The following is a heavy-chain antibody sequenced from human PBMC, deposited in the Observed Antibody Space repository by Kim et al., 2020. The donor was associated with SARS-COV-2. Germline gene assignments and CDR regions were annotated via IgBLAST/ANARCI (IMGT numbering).Heavy chain of an antibody. CDR2: IRSKANSYAT. Sequence: GGSLRLSCAASGFTFSDSPMHWVRQASGKGREWVGRIRSKANSYATAYAASVRGRFIISRDDSKNTAYLQMNSLKTEDTAVYYCTRIPGTPSAFWDAFD. D-gene: IGHD1-1*01. CDR3: TRIPGTPSAFWDAFD. J-gene: IGHJ3*02. CDR1: GFTFSDSP. V-gene: IGHV3-73*01.